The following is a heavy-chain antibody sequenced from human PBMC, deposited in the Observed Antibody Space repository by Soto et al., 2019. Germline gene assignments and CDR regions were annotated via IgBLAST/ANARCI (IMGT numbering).Heavy chain of an antibody. J-gene: IGHJ4*02. CDR2: IYQSGSA. CDR1: GDSISSGGYS. D-gene: IGHD6-13*01. CDR3: ARGATAGTGLFDH. Sequence: QLQLQESGSGLVKPSQTLSLTCTVSGDSISSGGYSWSWIRQPPGKSLEWVGYIYQSGSAHYNPSLKSRVTISIDKSKNQSSLKLTSVTAADTAVYYCARGATAGTGLFDHWGQGTLVTVSS. V-gene: IGHV4-30-2*01.